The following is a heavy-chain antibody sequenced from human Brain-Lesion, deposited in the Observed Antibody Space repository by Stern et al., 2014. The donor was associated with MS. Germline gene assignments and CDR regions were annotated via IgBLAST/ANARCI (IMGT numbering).Heavy chain of an antibody. J-gene: IGHJ6*02. CDR3: ARDQRGITIFGVVTDYYYLGMDV. V-gene: IGHV1-2*02. Sequence: QVQLVQSGAEVKKPGASVKVSCKTSGFIFTGYYIHWVRKAPGQGLEWMAWINSNTGGTKHAQKLQGRLTMSRDTSISTAYVELSSLTSDDTAVYYCARDQRGITIFGVVTDYYYLGMDVWGQGTTVTVSS. D-gene: IGHD3-3*01. CDR1: GFIFTGYY. CDR2: INSNTGGT.